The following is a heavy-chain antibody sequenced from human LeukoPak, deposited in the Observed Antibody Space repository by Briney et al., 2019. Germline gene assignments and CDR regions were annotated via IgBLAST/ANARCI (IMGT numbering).Heavy chain of an antibody. CDR2: IYYSGST. Sequence: DPLSLLCSLSGRPMSSYYWRCLRDPPGRALEWIGYIYYSGSTNYKPSLKSRVTISVDTSKNQFSLKLSPVTAADTAVYYCARGGYYGSGNDFSFDPWGQGTLVTVSS. V-gene: IGHV4-59*13. J-gene: IGHJ5*02. D-gene: IGHD3-10*01. CDR3: ARGGYYGSGNDFSFDP. CDR1: GRPMSSYY.